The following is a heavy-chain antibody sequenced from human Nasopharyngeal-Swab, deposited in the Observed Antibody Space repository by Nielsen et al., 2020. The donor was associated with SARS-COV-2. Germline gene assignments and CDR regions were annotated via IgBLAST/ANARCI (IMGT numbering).Heavy chain of an antibody. J-gene: IGHJ4*02. Sequence: SLKISCAASGFTFDDYAMHWVRQAPGKGLEWVSGISWNSGSIGYADSVKGRFTISRDNAKNPLYLQMNSLRAEDTALYYCAKDKGYSSSSPYFDYWGQGTLVTVSS. CDR2: ISWNSGSI. CDR3: AKDKGYSSSSPYFDY. V-gene: IGHV3-9*01. CDR1: GFTFDDYA. D-gene: IGHD6-6*01.